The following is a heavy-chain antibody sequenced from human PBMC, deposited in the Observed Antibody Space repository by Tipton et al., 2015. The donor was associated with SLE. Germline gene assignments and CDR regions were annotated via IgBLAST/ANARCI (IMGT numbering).Heavy chain of an antibody. Sequence: LRLSCTVSGGSISSHYWSWIRQPPGTGLEWIGEINHSGSTNYNPSLKSRVTISVDTSKNQFSLKLSSVTAADTAVYYCARDVTIFGVVSWFDPWGQGTLVTVSS. CDR1: GGSISSHY. J-gene: IGHJ5*02. CDR2: INHSGST. CDR3: ARDVTIFGVVSWFDP. D-gene: IGHD3-3*01. V-gene: IGHV4-59*11.